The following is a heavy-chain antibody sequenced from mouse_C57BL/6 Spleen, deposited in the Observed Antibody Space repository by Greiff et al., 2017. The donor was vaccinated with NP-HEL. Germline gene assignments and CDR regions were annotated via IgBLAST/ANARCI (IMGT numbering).Heavy chain of an antibody. V-gene: IGHV1-64*01. CDR3: AGGYGNYGAWFAY. D-gene: IGHD2-10*02. CDR1: GYTFTSYW. CDR2: IHPNSGST. J-gene: IGHJ3*01. Sequence: QVQLQQPGAELVKPGASVKLSCKASGYTFTSYWMHWVKQRPGQGLEWIGMIHPNSGSTNYNEKFKSKATLTVDKSSSTAYMQLSSLTSEDSAVYYCAGGYGNYGAWFAYWGQGTLGTVSA.